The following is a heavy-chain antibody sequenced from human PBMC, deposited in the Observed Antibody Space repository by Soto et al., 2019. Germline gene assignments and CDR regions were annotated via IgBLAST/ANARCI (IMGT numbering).Heavy chain of an antibody. Sequence: SQTLSLTCAISGDSVSSNSAAWNWIRQSPSRGLEWLGRTYYRSKWYNDYAVSVKSRITINPDTSKNQFSLQLNSVTPEDTAVYFCERGSGGIAARYYYGMDVWGKGPTVTVPS. D-gene: IGHD6-6*01. CDR2: TYYRSKWYN. V-gene: IGHV6-1*01. J-gene: IGHJ6*04. CDR1: GDSVSSNSAA. CDR3: ERGSGGIAARYYYGMDV.